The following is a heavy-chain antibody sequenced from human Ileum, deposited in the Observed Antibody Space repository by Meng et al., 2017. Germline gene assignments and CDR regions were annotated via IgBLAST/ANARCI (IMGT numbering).Heavy chain of an antibody. CDR1: GASISSYTYY. V-gene: IGHV4-39*07. Sequence: SETLSLTCTVSGASISSYTYYWGWIRQSPGKGLEWIGSIYYRGTTYYNPSLQSRVTISVDTSKNQFSLKLTSVTAADTAVYYCARDSNNYYYDIYFQYWGQGTLVTVSS. CDR3: ARDSNNYYYDIYFQY. J-gene: IGHJ1*01. D-gene: IGHD3-22*01. CDR2: IYYRGTT.